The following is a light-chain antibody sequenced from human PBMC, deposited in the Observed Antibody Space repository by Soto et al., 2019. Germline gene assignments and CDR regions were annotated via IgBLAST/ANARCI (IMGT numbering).Light chain of an antibody. CDR3: QHYNSYPWT. J-gene: IGKJ1*01. CDR2: DAS. V-gene: IGKV1-5*01. Sequence: DIQMTQSPSTLSASVGDRVTIACRASQSISTSLAWYQQKPGKAPKLLIYDASSLESGVPSRFSGSGSGTEFTLTIFSLQPDDFATYYCQHYNSYPWTFGQGTKVDIK. CDR1: QSISTS.